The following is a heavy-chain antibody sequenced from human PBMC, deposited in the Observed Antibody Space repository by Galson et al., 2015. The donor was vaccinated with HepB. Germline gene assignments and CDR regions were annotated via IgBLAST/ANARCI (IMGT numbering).Heavy chain of an antibody. CDR2: ISGSGGST. Sequence: SLRLSCAASGFTFSSYAMSWVRQAPGKGLEWVSGISGSGGSTYYADSVKGRFTISRDNSKNTLYVQMNSLRADDTAVYYCAKGGTGWYFGNFDYWGQGTLVTVSS. V-gene: IGHV3-23*01. D-gene: IGHD6-19*01. CDR1: GFTFSSYA. J-gene: IGHJ4*02. CDR3: AKGGTGWYFGNFDY.